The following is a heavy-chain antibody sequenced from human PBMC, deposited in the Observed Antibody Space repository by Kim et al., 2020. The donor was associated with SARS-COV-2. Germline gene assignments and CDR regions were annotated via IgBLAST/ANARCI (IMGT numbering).Heavy chain of an antibody. J-gene: IGHJ4*02. Sequence: GGSLRLSCATSGFTFSTYGMSWVRQAPGKGLEWVSVISGDGRRTYYADSVKGRLTISRDNSKNTLYLQMNSLRAEDTAVYYCAKEEGFDYWGQGTLVTVS. CDR3: AKEEGFDY. CDR2: ISGDGRRT. CDR1: GFTFSTYG. V-gene: IGHV3-23*01.